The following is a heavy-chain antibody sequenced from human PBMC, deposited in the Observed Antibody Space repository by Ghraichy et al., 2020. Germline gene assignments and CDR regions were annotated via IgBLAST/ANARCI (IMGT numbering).Heavy chain of an antibody. CDR2: ISSSGGST. Sequence: GESLNISCAASGFTFSSYAMSWVRQAPGKGLEWVSAISSSGGSTYYADSVKGRFTISRDNSKNTLYLQMNSLRAEDTAVYYCAKRYSGSYPGSYDYWGQGTLVTVSS. CDR1: GFTFSSYA. J-gene: IGHJ4*02. V-gene: IGHV3-23*01. CDR3: AKRYSGSYPGSYDY. D-gene: IGHD1-26*01.